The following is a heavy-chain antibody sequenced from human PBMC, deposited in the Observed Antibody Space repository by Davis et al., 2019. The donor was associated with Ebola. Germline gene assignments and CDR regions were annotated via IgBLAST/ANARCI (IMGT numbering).Heavy chain of an antibody. Sequence: AASVKVSCKASGGTFSSYAISWVRQAPGQGLEWMGGIIPIFGTANYAQQFQGRVTITADKSTSTAYMELSSLRSEDTAVYYCARDRMSGSYLDYWGQGTLVTVSS. CDR2: IIPIFGTA. CDR1: GGTFSSYA. J-gene: IGHJ4*02. CDR3: ARDRMSGSYLDY. D-gene: IGHD1-26*01. V-gene: IGHV1-69*06.